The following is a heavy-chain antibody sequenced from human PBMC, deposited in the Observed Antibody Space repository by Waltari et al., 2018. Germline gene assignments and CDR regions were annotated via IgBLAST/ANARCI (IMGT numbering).Heavy chain of an antibody. J-gene: IGHJ4*02. Sequence: EVQLVESGGGLIQPGGSLRLSCAATGFTVSSDYMSWVRQAPGKGLEWISVIHSGGTTYYSDSVKGRFTISRDNSKNTLYLQMNSLRAEDTAVYYCARVRGWPTIPDYWGQGTLVTVSS. CDR1: GFTVSSDY. CDR2: IHSGGTT. D-gene: IGHD2-15*01. CDR3: ARVRGWPTIPDY. V-gene: IGHV3-53*01.